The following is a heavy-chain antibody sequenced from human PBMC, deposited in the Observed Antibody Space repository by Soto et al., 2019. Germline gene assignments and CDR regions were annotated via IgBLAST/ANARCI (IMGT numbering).Heavy chain of an antibody. D-gene: IGHD1-1*01. CDR2: INPKSGDK. Sequence: AASVKVSCKASGGTFSSYAISWVRQAPGQGLEWLGWINPKSGDKLYAQKFQGRVTMTRDTSISTVYMDLTRLTSDDTAVYYCARDLFPAEKNWNDAYNYFDPWGQGTLVTVSS. CDR1: GGTFSSYA. V-gene: IGHV1-2*02. J-gene: IGHJ5*02. CDR3: ARDLFPAEKNWNDAYNYFDP.